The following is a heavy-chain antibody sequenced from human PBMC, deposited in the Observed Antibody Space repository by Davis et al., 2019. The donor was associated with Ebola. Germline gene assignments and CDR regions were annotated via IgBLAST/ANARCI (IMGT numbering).Heavy chain of an antibody. CDR1: GFIFSSYV. CDR3: AKDNRTIWSEV. CDR2: LGTSADT. V-gene: IGHV3-23*01. J-gene: IGHJ3*01. D-gene: IGHD2/OR15-2a*01. Sequence: GESLKISCAASGFIFSSYVMSWVRQAPGKGLEWVSTLGTSADTYYADSVKGRFTISRDNSKNTLYLQMNGLRVEDTAIYYCAKDNRTIWSEVWGQGTMVTVSS.